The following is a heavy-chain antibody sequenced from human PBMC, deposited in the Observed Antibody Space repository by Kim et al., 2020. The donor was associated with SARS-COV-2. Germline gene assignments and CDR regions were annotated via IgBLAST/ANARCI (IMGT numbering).Heavy chain of an antibody. Sequence: GGSLRLSCTTSGFTFFGHAMSWVRQAPGKGLEWVSSIDGSDGTTYYVDSVKGWFSISRDDSRNTLYLQMSALRADDTATYYCLKGGWGWIWDYWGQGTL. J-gene: IGHJ4*02. CDR2: IDGSDGTT. V-gene: IGHV3-23*01. CDR1: GFTFFGHA. D-gene: IGHD2-21*01. CDR3: LKGGWGWIWDY.